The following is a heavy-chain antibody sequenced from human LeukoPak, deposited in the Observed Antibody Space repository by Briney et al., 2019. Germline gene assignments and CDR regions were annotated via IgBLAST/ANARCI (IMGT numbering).Heavy chain of an antibody. V-gene: IGHV4-30-4*08. CDR1: GGSISSGDYY. J-gene: IGHJ3*02. D-gene: IGHD3-16*01. CDR3: ARGGTRDAFDI. Sequence: PSETLSLTCTVSGGSISSGDYYWSRIRQPPGKGLGWIGYIYYSGSTYYNPSLKSRVTISVDTSKNQFSLKLSSVTAADTAVYYCARGGTRDAFDIWGQGTMVTVSS. CDR2: IYYSGST.